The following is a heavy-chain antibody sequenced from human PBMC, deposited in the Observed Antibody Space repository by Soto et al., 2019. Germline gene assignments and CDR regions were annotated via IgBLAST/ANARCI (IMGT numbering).Heavy chain of an antibody. V-gene: IGHV1-3*01. CDR3: ARAVAVAADFDY. D-gene: IGHD6-19*01. CDR2: INAGNGNT. CDR1: GYTFTGYA. Sequence: GASVKVSCKASGYTFTGYAMHLVRQAPGQRLEWMGWINAGNGNTEYSQKFQGRVTITRDTSTSTAYMELSSLRSEDTAGYYCARAVAVAADFDYCGQVPLVTVSS. J-gene: IGHJ4*02.